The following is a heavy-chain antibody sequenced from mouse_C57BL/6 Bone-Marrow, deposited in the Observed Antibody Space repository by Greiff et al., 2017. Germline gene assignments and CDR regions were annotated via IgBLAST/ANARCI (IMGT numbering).Heavy chain of an antibody. D-gene: IGHD1-1*01. J-gene: IGHJ3*01. Sequence: VKLMESGPGLVQPSQSLSITCTVSGFSLTSYGVHWVRQPPGKGLEWLGVIWSGGSTDYNAAFISRLSISKDNSKSQVFFKMNSLQADDTAIYYCAKRDYGSSYGFAYWGQGTLVTVSA. CDR1: GFSLTSYG. V-gene: IGHV2-4*01. CDR2: IWSGGST. CDR3: AKRDYGSSYGFAY.